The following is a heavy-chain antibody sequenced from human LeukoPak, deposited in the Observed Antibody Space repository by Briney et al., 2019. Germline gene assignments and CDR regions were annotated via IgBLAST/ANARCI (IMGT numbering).Heavy chain of an antibody. J-gene: IGHJ6*02. V-gene: IGHV1-24*01. CDR1: GYTLTELS. CDR2: FDPEDGET. CDR3: ATDHYYYYGMDV. Sequence: ASVKVSCKVSGYTLTELSMHWVRQAPGKGLEWMGGFDPEDGETIYAQKFQGRVTVTEDTSTDTAYMELSSLRSEDTAVYYCATDHYYYYGMDVWGQGTTVTVSS.